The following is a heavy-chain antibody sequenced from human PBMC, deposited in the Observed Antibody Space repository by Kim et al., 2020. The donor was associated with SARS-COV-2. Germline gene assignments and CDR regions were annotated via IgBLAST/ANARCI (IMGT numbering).Heavy chain of an antibody. Sequence: KGRFTISRDNSKNTLYLQMSSLRAEDTAVYYCVKVPNCSSTSCENWYFDLWGRGTLVTVSS. J-gene: IGHJ2*01. V-gene: IGHV3-64D*06. CDR3: VKVPNCSSTSCENWYFDL. D-gene: IGHD2-2*01.